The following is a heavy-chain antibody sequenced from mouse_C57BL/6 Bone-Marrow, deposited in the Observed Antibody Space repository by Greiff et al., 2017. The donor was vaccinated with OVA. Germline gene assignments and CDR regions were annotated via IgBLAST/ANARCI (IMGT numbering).Heavy chain of an antibody. CDR1: GFTFTDYY. CDR3: ARDGFYYAMDY. V-gene: IGHV7-3*01. J-gene: IGHJ4*01. Sequence: EVQVVESGGGLVQPGGSLSLSCAASGFTFTDYYMSWVRQPPGKALEWLGFIRNKANGYTTEYSASVQGRFTISRDNSQSILYLQMNALRAEDSATYYCARDGFYYAMDYWGQGTSVTVSS. D-gene: IGHD2-3*01. CDR2: IRNKANGYTT.